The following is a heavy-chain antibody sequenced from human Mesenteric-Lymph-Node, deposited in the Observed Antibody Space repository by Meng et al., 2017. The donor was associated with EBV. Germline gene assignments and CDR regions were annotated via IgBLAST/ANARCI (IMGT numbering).Heavy chain of an antibody. CDR2: MYYNGSP. V-gene: IGHV4-39*07. Sequence: QLQPQESGPGLVKPSETLSLTCTVSGGSIGSNHYYWGWIRQPPGKGLEWIGSMYYNGSPSYSPFLKSRVTISVDTSKNQFSLKLNSVTAADTAVYYCATPGSGWYYFDYWGQGNLVTVSS. J-gene: IGHJ4*02. CDR1: GGSIGSNHYY. D-gene: IGHD6-19*01. CDR3: ATPGSGWYYFDY.